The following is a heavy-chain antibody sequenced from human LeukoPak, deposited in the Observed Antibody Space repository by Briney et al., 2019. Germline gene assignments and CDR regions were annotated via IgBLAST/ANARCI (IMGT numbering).Heavy chain of an antibody. CDR2: ISYDGSNK. J-gene: IGHJ4*02. CDR3: AREGPPAPGYFDY. V-gene: IGHV3-30*04. Sequence: GGSLRLSCAASGFTFSSYAMHWVRQAPGKGLEWVAVISYDGSNKYYADSVKGRFTISRDNSKNTLYLQMNSLRAEDTAVYYCAREGPPAPGYFDYWGQGTLVTVSS. CDR1: GFTFSSYA.